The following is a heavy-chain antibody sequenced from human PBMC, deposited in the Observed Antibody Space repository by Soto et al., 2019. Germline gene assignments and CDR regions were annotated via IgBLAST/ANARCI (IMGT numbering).Heavy chain of an antibody. V-gene: IGHV1-69*06. CDR2: ILPMFRKT. Sequence: QVRLAQSGAEVKSPGSSVRVSCKASGATFSTYGITWVRQAPRQGLEWVGAILPMFRKTNYAQKLQGRVTIIADKSPDTVYLDLSRLRSDDTAIYFCARVVQLGSNYGMDVWGQGTTVVVSS. CDR1: GATFSTYG. D-gene: IGHD1-1*01. CDR3: ARVVQLGSNYGMDV. J-gene: IGHJ6*02.